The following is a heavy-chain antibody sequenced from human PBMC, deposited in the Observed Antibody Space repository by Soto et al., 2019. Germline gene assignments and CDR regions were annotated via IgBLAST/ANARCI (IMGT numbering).Heavy chain of an antibody. CDR3: AKDHFNGNGVYDDCGV. J-gene: IGHJ3*01. D-gene: IGHD2-8*01. Sequence: GGSLRLSCAAAGLNFNVHAMTWVRQAPGKGLAWVSTIGGLETYYADSVKGRFTVSRDNPKNMLFLQMNSLRVDDTAIYYCAKDHFNGNGVYDDCGVCRQETRGTVAS. CDR1: GLNFNVHA. V-gene: IGHV3-23*01. CDR2: IGGLET.